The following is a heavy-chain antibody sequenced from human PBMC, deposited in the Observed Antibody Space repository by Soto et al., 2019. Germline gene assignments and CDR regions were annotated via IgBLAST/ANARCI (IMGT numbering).Heavy chain of an antibody. CDR1: GFTFAHCG. J-gene: IGHJ4*02. CDR3: VQGRYPTMATPLDH. D-gene: IGHD2-15*01. V-gene: IGHV3-9*01. Sequence: EVQLVESGGGLVQPGRSLRLSCAASGFTFAHCGMHWVRQAPGKGLEWVAGISWDSSTIGYADSVKGRFIISRDDAKNSLYLQMDSLRGEDTALYYCVQGRYPTMATPLDHWGQGTQVIVSS. CDR2: ISWDSSTI.